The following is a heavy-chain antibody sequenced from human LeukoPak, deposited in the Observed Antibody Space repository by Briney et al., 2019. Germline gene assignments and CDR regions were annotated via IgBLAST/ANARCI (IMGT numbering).Heavy chain of an antibody. CDR3: AKGVVAATNAAYYGMDV. D-gene: IGHD2-15*01. V-gene: IGHV3-30*18. CDR1: GFTFSNYG. CDR2: ISYDESDK. J-gene: IGHJ6*02. Sequence: GGSLRLSCAASGFTFSNYGMHWVRQAPGKGLEWVAVISYDESDKYYADSVKGRFSISRDNSKNTLYLQMNSLRPEDTAVYYCAKGVVAATNAAYYGMDVWGQGTTVTVSS.